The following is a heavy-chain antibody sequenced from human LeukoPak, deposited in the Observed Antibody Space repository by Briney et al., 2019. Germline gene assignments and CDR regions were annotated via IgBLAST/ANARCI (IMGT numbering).Heavy chain of an antibody. Sequence: GGSPRLSCAASGFTFDDYAMHWVRQAPGKGLEWVSGISWNSGSIGYADSVKGRFTISRDNAKNSLYLQMNSLRAEDTALYYCAKDYYYDSSGPNFDYWGQGTLVTVSS. D-gene: IGHD3-22*01. CDR1: GFTFDDYA. V-gene: IGHV3-9*01. CDR2: ISWNSGSI. CDR3: AKDYYYDSSGPNFDY. J-gene: IGHJ4*02.